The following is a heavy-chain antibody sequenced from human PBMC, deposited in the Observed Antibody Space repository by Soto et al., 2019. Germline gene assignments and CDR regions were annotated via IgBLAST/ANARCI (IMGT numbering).Heavy chain of an antibody. CDR3: ARAGIVATIESPSYFDY. V-gene: IGHV1-69*13. CDR1: GGTFSSYA. Sequence: ASVKVSCKASGGTFSSYAISWVRQAPGQGLEWMGGIIPIFGTANYAQKFQGRVTITADESTGTAYMELSSLRSEDTAVYYCARAGIVATIESPSYFDYWGQGTLVTVSS. D-gene: IGHD5-12*01. J-gene: IGHJ4*02. CDR2: IIPIFGTA.